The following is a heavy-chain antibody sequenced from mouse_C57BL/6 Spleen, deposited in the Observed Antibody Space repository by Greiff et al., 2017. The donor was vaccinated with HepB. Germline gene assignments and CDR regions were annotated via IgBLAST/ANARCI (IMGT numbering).Heavy chain of an antibody. D-gene: IGHD1-1*01. Sequence: VKLMESGPELVKPGASVKISCKASGYAFSSSWMNWVKQRPGKGLEWIGRIYPGDGDTNYNGKFKGKATLTADKSSSTAYMQLSSLTSEDSAVYFCAREDYYGSSTRGDYWGQGTTLTVSS. CDR3: AREDYYGSSTRGDY. CDR2: IYPGDGDT. J-gene: IGHJ2*01. CDR1: GYAFSSSW. V-gene: IGHV1-82*01.